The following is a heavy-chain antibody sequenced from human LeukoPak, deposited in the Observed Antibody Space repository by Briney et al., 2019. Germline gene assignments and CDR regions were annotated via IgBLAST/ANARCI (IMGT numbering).Heavy chain of an antibody. CDR1: GYSISSGYY. V-gene: IGHV4-38-2*01. CDR3: ARRRDYYYYYMDV. Sequence: SETLSLTCAVSGYSISSGYYWGWIRQPPGKGLEWIGSIYHSGSTYYNPSLKSRVTISVDTSKNQFSLKLSSVTAADTAVYYCARRRDYYYYYMDVWGNGTTVTVSS. J-gene: IGHJ6*03. CDR2: IYHSGST.